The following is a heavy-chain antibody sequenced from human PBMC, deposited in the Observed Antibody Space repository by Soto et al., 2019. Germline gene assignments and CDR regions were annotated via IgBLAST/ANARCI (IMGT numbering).Heavy chain of an antibody. CDR1: GYSFTTYW. CDR3: ATPRVSTPRFEDPFDI. Sequence: PXESLKVPWNGSGYSFTTYWLACVRQMPGKGLEYMGIIYPGDSDTRYSPSFQGQVTISADKSISTAYLQWTSLKASDTAIHYCATPRVSTPRFEDPFDIWGQGTMVTVSS. CDR2: IYPGDSDT. D-gene: IGHD5-12*01. V-gene: IGHV5-51*01. J-gene: IGHJ3*02.